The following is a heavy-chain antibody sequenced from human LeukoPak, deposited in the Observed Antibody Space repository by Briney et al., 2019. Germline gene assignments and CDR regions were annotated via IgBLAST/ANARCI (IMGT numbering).Heavy chain of an antibody. CDR2: IYYSGST. Sequence: SETLSLTCTVSGGSISSYYWSWIRQPPGKGLEWIGYIYYSGSTNYNPSLKSRVTISVDTSKNQFSLKLSSVTAADTAVYYCARVPSREETTDRSYFDYWGQGTLVTVSS. J-gene: IGHJ4*02. CDR1: GGSISSYY. V-gene: IGHV4-59*01. D-gene: IGHD4-11*01. CDR3: ARVPSREETTDRSYFDY.